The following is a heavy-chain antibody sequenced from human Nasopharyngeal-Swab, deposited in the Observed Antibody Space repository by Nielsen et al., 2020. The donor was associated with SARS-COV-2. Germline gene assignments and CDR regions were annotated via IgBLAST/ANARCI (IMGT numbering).Heavy chain of an antibody. CDR1: GFTVSSNY. J-gene: IGHJ4*02. V-gene: IGHV3-53*01. Sequence: GESLKISCAASGFTVSSNYMSWVRQAPGKGLEWVSVIYSGGSTYYADSVKGRFTISRHNSKNTLYLQMNSLRAEDTAVYYCAKGGGRMVAVAGYLGYWGQGTLVTVSS. CDR3: AKGGGRMVAVAGYLGY. CDR2: IYSGGST. D-gene: IGHD6-19*01.